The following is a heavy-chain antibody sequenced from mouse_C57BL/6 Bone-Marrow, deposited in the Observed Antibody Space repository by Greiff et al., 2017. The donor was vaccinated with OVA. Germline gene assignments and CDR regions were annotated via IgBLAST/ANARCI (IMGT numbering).Heavy chain of an antibody. D-gene: IGHD1-1*01. CDR3: AKNMDYGSSYWYFDV. Sequence: VQLQQSGPGLVQPSPSLSITCTVSGFSLTSYGVHWVRQPPGKGLEWLGVIWSGGSTDYNAAFISRLSISKDNSKSQVFFKMNSLQADDTAIYYCAKNMDYGSSYWYFDVWGTGTTVTVSS. CDR2: IWSGGST. CDR1: GFSLTSYG. J-gene: IGHJ1*03. V-gene: IGHV2-4*01.